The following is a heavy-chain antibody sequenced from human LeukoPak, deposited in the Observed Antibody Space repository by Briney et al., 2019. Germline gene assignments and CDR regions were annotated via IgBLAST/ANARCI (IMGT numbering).Heavy chain of an antibody. D-gene: IGHD5-18*01. J-gene: IGHJ6*04. CDR2: IIHIFGTA. CDR1: GGTFGSYA. V-gene: IGHV1-69*13. Sequence: SVKASCKASGGTFGSYAIGWVRQAPGQGLEWTGGIIHIFGTANYAQKFQGRVTITADESTRTAYMELSSLRSEDTAVYYCARADTAMVPPYYYYYGMDVWGKGTTVTVSS. CDR3: ARADTAMVPPYYYYYGMDV.